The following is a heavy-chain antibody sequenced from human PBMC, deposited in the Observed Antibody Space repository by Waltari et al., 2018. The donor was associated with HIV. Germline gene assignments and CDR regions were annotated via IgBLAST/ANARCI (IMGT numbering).Heavy chain of an antibody. D-gene: IGHD1-26*01. CDR3: ARGVGSAYYFDH. J-gene: IGHJ4*02. V-gene: IGHV3-74*01. CDR2: INTDGSGT. Sequence: EVQLVESGGGLVQPGGSLRLSCTASGFTFSSHWMHWVRQAPGKGLVWVSVINTDGSGTNYADSVKGRFTISRDNAKNTLYLQMNSLRAEDTAVYYCARGVGSAYYFDHWGQGTLVTVSS. CDR1: GFTFSSHW.